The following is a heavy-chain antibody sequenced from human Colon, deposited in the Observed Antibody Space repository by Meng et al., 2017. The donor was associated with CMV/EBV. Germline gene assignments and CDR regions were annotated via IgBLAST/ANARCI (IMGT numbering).Heavy chain of an antibody. CDR2: INPNSGGT. V-gene: IGHV1-2*02. CDR1: GYTFTGYF. CDR3: ARDRCSSTSCYDYYYGMDV. Sequence: ASVKVSCKASGYTFTGYFMHWVRQAPGQGLECLGWINPNSGGTNYAQKFQGRVTMTRDTSITTAYMELRSLRSDDTAVYYCARDRCSSTSCYDYYYGMDVWGQGTTVTVSS. D-gene: IGHD2-2*01. J-gene: IGHJ6*02.